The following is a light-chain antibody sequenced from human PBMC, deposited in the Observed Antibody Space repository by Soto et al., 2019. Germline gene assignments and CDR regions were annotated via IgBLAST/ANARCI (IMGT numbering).Light chain of an antibody. Sequence: DIQMTQSPSSLSASVGDRVTITCRASQSISSYLNWYQQKPGKAPKLLIYAASSLQSGVPSRFSGSGSGTDSTLTISSLETEDFATYYCQQTYSTLYTFGEGTKLEIK. CDR3: QQTYSTLYT. J-gene: IGKJ2*01. CDR1: QSISSY. CDR2: AAS. V-gene: IGKV1-39*01.